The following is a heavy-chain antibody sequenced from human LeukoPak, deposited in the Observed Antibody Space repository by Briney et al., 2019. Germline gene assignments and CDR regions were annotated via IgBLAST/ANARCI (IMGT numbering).Heavy chain of an antibody. Sequence: PSETLSLTCAVYGGSFSGYYWSWIRQPPGKGLEWIGEINHSGSTNYNPSLKSRVTISVDTSKNQFSLKLSSVTAADTAVYYCSAVADTYSALDIWGQGTMVTASS. V-gene: IGHV4-34*01. CDR1: GGSFSGYY. CDR3: SAVADTYSALDI. CDR2: INHSGST. D-gene: IGHD6-19*01. J-gene: IGHJ3*02.